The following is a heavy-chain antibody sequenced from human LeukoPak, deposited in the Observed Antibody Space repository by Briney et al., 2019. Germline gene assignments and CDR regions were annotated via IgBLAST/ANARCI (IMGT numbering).Heavy chain of an antibody. D-gene: IGHD2-15*01. CDR3: ARAVLEHCAGGSCYRWFDP. CDR1: GFTFSSYA. J-gene: IGHJ5*02. Sequence: GGSLRLSCAASGFTFSSYAMHWVRQAPGKGLEWVAVISYDGSNKYYADSVKGRFTISRDNSKNTLYLQMNSLSAGDAAIYYCARAVLEHCAGGSCYRWFDPWGQGTLVAVSS. CDR2: ISYDGSNK. V-gene: IGHV3-30-3*01.